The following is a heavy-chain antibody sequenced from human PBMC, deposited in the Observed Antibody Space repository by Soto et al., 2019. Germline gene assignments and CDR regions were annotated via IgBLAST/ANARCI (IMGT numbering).Heavy chain of an antibody. D-gene: IGHD6-19*01. CDR1: GFTFNNYN. CDR3: AREGSDWYNWFDP. V-gene: IGHV3-48*01. Sequence: EVQLVESGGGLVQPGGSLRLSCAASGFTFNNYNMNWVRQAPGKGLGWVSYISSSTIYYADSVKGRFTISRDNAKNSLYLQMNSLRAEDTAVYYCAREGSDWYNWFDPWGQGTLVTVSS. CDR2: ISSSTI. J-gene: IGHJ5*02.